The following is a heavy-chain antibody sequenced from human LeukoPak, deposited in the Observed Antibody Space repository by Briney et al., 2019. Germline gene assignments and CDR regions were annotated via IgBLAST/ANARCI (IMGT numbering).Heavy chain of an antibody. CDR1: GFTLSSFS. D-gene: IGHD6-19*01. CDR2: LKEDESEK. J-gene: IGHJ4*02. Sequence: GGSLRLSCAVSGFTLSSFSMSWVRQAPGKGLEWVANLKEDESEKYYVDSVKGRFTISRDNSKNTLYLHMNSLRAEDTAVYYCARGIVAGNSGSDNWGQGTLVTVSS. V-gene: IGHV3-7*02. CDR3: ARGIVAGNSGSDN.